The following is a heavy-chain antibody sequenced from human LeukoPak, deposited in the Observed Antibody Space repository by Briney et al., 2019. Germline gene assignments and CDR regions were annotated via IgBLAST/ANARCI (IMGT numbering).Heavy chain of an antibody. V-gene: IGHV1-18*01. CDR1: GYTFNSHG. CDR2: ISAYNCNT. D-gene: IGHD2-2*01. J-gene: IGHJ4*02. Sequence: ASDKVSYKASGYTFNSHGIFWVRQAPGQGLEWMGWISAYNCNTNYVQQLQGRVTMTTDTSTSTAYMELRSLRSDDTAVYYCARDQDVVVPAAIAIRIDYWGQGTLVTVSS. CDR3: ARDQDVVVPAAIAIRIDY.